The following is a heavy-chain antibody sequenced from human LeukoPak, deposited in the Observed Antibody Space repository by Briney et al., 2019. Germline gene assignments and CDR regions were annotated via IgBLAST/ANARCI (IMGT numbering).Heavy chain of an antibody. D-gene: IGHD3-10*01. V-gene: IGHV3-23*01. CDR2: ITAGGDT. CDR1: GFTFTNYA. J-gene: IGHJ4*02. Sequence: PGGSLRLSCAASGFTFTNYAMGWVRQAPGKGLEWVSSITAGGDTYYADSVKGRFTISRDNSRNTLYLQMNSLRAEDTDVYYCASGSTPGNGYYFDHWGQGTLVTDSS. CDR3: ASGSTPGNGYYFDH.